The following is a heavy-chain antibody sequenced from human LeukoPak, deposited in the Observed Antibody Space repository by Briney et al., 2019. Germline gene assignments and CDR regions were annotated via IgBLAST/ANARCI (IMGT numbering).Heavy chain of an antibody. V-gene: IGHV4-34*01. D-gene: IGHD3-22*01. CDR2: INHSGST. J-gene: IGHJ4*02. Sequence: SETLSLTCAVYGGSFSGYYWSWIRQPPGKGLEWIGEINHSGSTNYNPSLKSRVTISVDTSKNQFSLKLSSVTAADTAVYYCARLARRTWYYYDSSGYYDYWGQGTLVTVSS. CDR3: ARLARRTWYYYDSSGYYDY. CDR1: GGSFSGYY.